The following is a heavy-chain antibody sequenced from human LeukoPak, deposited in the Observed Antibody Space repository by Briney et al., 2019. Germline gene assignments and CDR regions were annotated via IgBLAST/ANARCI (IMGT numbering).Heavy chain of an antibody. J-gene: IGHJ6*02. CDR3: TRPATAEAETDYYYGMDV. CDR2: INSDGSST. D-gene: IGHD2-21*02. Sequence: QPGGSLRLSCAASGFTFSSYWMHWVRQAPGKGLVWVSRINSDGSSTNYADSVKGRFTISRDNAKNTLYLQMNSLRAEDTAVYYCTRPATAEAETDYYYGMDVWGQGTTVTVSS. V-gene: IGHV3-74*01. CDR1: GFTFSSYW.